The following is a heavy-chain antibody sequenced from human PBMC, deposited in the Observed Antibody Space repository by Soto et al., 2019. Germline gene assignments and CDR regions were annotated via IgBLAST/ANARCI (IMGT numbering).Heavy chain of an antibody. D-gene: IGHD6-19*01. CDR2: ISAYNGNT. Sequence: QVQLVQSGAEVKKPGASVKVSCKASGYTFTSYGISWVRQAPGQGLEWRGWISAYNGNTNYEQKLQGRVTMTTDKSTSTRHTGVRSLRSDDTAVYYCARNLAGGAVALGAENSFDYWGQGTLVTVSS. CDR3: ARNLAGGAVALGAENSFDY. CDR1: GYTFTSYG. J-gene: IGHJ4*02. V-gene: IGHV1-18*01.